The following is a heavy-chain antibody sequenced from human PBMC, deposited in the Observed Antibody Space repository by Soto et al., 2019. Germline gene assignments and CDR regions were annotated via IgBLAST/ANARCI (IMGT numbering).Heavy chain of an antibody. CDR2: ISSSSSYI. J-gene: IGHJ3*02. CDR1: GFTFSSYS. CDR3: ARVLAVLELSAFDI. D-gene: IGHD1-7*01. V-gene: IGHV3-21*01. Sequence: GGSLRLSCAASGFTFSSYSMNWVRQAPGKGLEWVSSISSSSSYIYYADSVKGRFTISRDNAKNSLYLQMNSLRAEDTAVYYCARVLAVLELSAFDIWGQGTMVTVSS.